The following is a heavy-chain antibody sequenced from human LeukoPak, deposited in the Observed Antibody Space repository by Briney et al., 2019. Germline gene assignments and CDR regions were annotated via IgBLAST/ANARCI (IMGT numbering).Heavy chain of an antibody. CDR1: GFTLSRYE. D-gene: IGHD3-10*02. J-gene: IGHJ6*04. Sequence: GGSLRLSCAVSGFTLSRYEEHGAREATGKGREGGAYLSCRGSPIYYADSVKGRFTISRDHAKNPLYLHMYGLSADGTAVYYCAEPGITMSGGVWGKGTTVTISS. CDR2: LSCRGSPI. V-gene: IGHV3-48*03. CDR3: AEPGITMSGGV.